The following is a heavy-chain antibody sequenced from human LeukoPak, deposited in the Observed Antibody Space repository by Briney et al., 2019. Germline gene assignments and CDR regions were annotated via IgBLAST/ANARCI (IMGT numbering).Heavy chain of an antibody. J-gene: IGHJ4*02. Sequence: PGGSLRLSCAASGFTFSSYSMNWVRQAPGRGLEWVSSISSSSSYIYYADSVKGRFIISRDNAKNSLYLQMNSLRAEDTAVYYCATGSGSYLDYFDYWGQGTLVTVSS. CDR1: GFTFSSYS. D-gene: IGHD3-10*01. CDR3: ATGSGSYLDYFDY. CDR2: ISSSSSYI. V-gene: IGHV3-21*01.